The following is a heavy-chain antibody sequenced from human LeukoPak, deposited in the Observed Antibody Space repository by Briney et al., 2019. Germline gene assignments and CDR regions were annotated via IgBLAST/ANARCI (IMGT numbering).Heavy chain of an antibody. CDR3: ARALPGDDFWSGYYIDLGAFDI. Sequence: GASVKVSCKASGYTFTSYGISWVRQAPGQGLEWMGWISAYNGNTNYAQKLQGRVTMTTDTSTSTAYMELRSLRSDDTAVYYCARALPGDDFWSGYYIDLGAFDIWGQGTMVTVSS. J-gene: IGHJ3*02. CDR2: ISAYNGNT. V-gene: IGHV1-18*01. D-gene: IGHD3-3*01. CDR1: GYTFTSYG.